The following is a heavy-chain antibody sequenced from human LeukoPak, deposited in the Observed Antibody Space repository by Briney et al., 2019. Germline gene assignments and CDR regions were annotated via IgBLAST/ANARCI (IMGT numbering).Heavy chain of an antibody. J-gene: IGHJ5*02. CDR1: GGSISSSSYY. CDR3: ARDQRGYDFWSGYYRWFDP. CDR2: IYYSGST. V-gene: IGHV4-39*07. D-gene: IGHD3-3*01. Sequence: PSETLSLTCTVSGGSISSSSYYWGWIRQPPGKGLEWIGSIYYSGSTYYNPSLKSRVTISVDTSKNQFSLKLSSVTAADTAVYYCARDQRGYDFWSGYYRWFDPWGQGTLVTVSS.